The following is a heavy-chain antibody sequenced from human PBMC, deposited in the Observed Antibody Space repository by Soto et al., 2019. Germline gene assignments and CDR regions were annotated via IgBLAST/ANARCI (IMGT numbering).Heavy chain of an antibody. CDR1: GYSFTSYW. D-gene: IGHD3-22*01. CDR2: IYPGDSDT. Sequence: GESLKISCXGSGYSFTSYWISWVRQMPGKGLEWMGLIYPGDSDTKYSPSFQGQVTISADKSISTAYLQWSGLKASDTAMYYCARQLSYFDSSGYYYGGFDYWGQGTLVTVSS. J-gene: IGHJ4*02. CDR3: ARQLSYFDSSGYYYGGFDY. V-gene: IGHV5-51*01.